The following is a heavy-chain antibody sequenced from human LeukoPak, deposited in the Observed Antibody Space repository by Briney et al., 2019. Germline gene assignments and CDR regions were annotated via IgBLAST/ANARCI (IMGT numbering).Heavy chain of an antibody. CDR1: RYSFTNYW. Sequence: GEALQISCQGSRYSFTNYWIGWARQMPGKGMKWMGILYPGDSDARYSPSFQGQVTISAEKSISTAYLQWSSLKASDTAMYYCARRRDLYSGSYYPFDYWGQGTLVTVSS. V-gene: IGHV5-51*01. D-gene: IGHD1-26*01. CDR3: ARRRDLYSGSYYPFDY. CDR2: LYPGDSDA. J-gene: IGHJ4*02.